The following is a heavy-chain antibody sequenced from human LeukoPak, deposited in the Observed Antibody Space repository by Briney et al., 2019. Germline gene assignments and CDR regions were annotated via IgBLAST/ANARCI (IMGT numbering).Heavy chain of an antibody. Sequence: GGSLGLSCAASGFTFSSYAMSWVRQAPGKGLEWVSAISGSGGSTYYADSVKGRFTISRDNSKNTLYLQMNSLRAEDTAVYYCAKDSGQWGERASSDYWGQGTLVTVSS. V-gene: IGHV3-23*01. CDR1: GFTFSSYA. CDR3: AKDSGQWGERASSDY. J-gene: IGHJ4*02. CDR2: ISGSGGST. D-gene: IGHD3-16*01.